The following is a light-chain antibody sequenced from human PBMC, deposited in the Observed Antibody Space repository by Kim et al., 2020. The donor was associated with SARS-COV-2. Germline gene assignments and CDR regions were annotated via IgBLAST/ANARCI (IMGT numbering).Light chain of an antibody. CDR1: QSVSSN. Sequence: SPGERLTLPCRASQSVSSNLAWYQQTPGQAPRLLIYGASTRATGIPARFSGSGSGTEFTLTISSLQSEDFAVYYCQQYNNWPPLTFGGGTKVDIK. CDR2: GAS. J-gene: IGKJ4*01. V-gene: IGKV3-15*01. CDR3: QQYNNWPPLT.